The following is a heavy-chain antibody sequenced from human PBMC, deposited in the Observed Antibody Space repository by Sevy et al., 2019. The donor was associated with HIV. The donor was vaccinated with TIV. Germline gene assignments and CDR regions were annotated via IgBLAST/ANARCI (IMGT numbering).Heavy chain of an antibody. CDR3: ARGRITMVRGVITAGLDV. D-gene: IGHD3-10*01. CDR2: INPNSGGT. V-gene: IGHV1-2*06. CDR1: GYTFTGYY. Sequence: ASVKVSCKASGYTFTGYYMHWVRQAPGQGLEWMGRINPNSGGTNYAQKFQGRVTMTRDTSISTAYMELSRLRSDDTAEYYCARGRITMVRGVITAGLDVWGQGTTVTVSS. J-gene: IGHJ6*02.